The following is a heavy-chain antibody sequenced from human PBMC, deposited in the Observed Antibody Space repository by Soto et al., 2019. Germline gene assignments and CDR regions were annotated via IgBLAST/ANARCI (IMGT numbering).Heavy chain of an antibody. CDR1: GFTFSSYA. J-gene: IGHJ4*02. Sequence: GGSLRLSCAASGFTFSSYAMSWVRQAPGKGLEWVSAISGGGGSTYYADSVKGRFTISKNNSKNTLYLQMNSLRAEDTAVYYCAKTQTTDRNYTSPYYWGQGTLVTVSS. CDR2: ISGGGGST. CDR3: AKTQTTDRNYTSPYY. D-gene: IGHD1-7*01. V-gene: IGHV3-23*01.